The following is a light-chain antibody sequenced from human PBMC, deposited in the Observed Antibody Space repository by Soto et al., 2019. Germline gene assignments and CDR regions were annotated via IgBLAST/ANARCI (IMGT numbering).Light chain of an antibody. CDR3: AAWDGSLSGYV. V-gene: IGLV1-44*01. CDR2: SNN. Sequence: QSVLTQPPSTSGTPGQRVTISCSGSSSNIGSNTVNWYQHLPVTAPKLLIYSNNQRPSGVPERFSGSKSGTSASLAVSGLESEDEADYYCAAWDGSLSGYVFGTGTKLTVL. J-gene: IGLJ1*01. CDR1: SSNIGSNT.